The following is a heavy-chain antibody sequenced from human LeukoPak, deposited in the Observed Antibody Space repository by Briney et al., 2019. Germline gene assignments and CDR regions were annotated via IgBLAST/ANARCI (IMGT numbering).Heavy chain of an antibody. CDR3: ARGRVRLDP. CDR1: GGSFSGYY. V-gene: IGHV4-34*01. Sequence: PSQTLSLTCAVYGGSFSGYYWSWIRQPPGKGLEWIGEINHSGSTNYNPSLKSRVTISLDTSKNQFSLKLSSVTAADTAVYYCARGRVRLDPWGQGTLVTVSS. CDR2: INHSGST. J-gene: IGHJ5*02.